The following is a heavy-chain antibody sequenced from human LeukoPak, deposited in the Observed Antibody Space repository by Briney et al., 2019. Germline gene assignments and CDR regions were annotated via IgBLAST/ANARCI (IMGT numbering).Heavy chain of an antibody. CDR3: ARVIVSYRYDANWFDP. J-gene: IGHJ5*02. D-gene: IGHD2-8*01. V-gene: IGHV4-34*01. CDR2: IYYSGNG. Sequence: SETPSLTCAVYGGSFSGYYWSGIGQGPGKGVEWSGYIYYSGNGYYNPSLTSRVTISAETTEKKFSLQLSCAGAADTAVYYSARVIVSYRYDANWFDPWGQGTLVTVSS. CDR1: GGSFSGYY.